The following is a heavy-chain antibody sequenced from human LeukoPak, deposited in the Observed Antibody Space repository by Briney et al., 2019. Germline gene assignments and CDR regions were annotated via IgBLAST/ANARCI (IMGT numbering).Heavy chain of an antibody. V-gene: IGHV6-1*01. CDR1: GDSVSSNSAA. D-gene: IGHD3-22*01. CDR3: ARTGDKNDSSGYYYLWYYYYYMDV. CDR2: TYYRSKWYN. J-gene: IGHJ6*03. Sequence: SQTLSLTCAISGDSVSSNSAAWNWIRQSPSRGLEWLGRTYYRSKWYNDYAVSVKSRITINPDTSKNQFSLKLSSVTAADTAVYYCARTGDKNDSSGYYYLWYYYYYMDVWGKGTTVTVSS.